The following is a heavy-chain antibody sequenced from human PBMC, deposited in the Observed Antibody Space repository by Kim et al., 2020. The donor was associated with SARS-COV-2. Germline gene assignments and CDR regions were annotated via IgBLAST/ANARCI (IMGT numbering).Heavy chain of an antibody. J-gene: IGHJ4*02. D-gene: IGHD4-17*01. Sequence: GGSLRLSCAASGFTFSSYGMHWVRQAPGKGLEWVAVIWYDGSNKYYADSVKGRFTISRDNSKNTLYLQMNSLRAEDTAVYYCARDERNMVTTPGVDYWGQGTLVTVSS. CDR1: GFTFSSYG. V-gene: IGHV3-33*01. CDR2: IWYDGSNK. CDR3: ARDERNMVTTPGVDY.